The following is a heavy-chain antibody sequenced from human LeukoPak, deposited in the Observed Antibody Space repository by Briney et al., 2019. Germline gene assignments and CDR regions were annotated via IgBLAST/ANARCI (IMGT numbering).Heavy chain of an antibody. CDR1: GYTFTSYY. D-gene: IGHD3-22*01. CDR3: ARGGDYYDSSGPEYFQH. CDR2: INPSGGST. J-gene: IGHJ1*01. V-gene: IGHV1-46*01. Sequence: ASVKVSCKASGYTFTSYYMHWVRQAPGQGLEWMGIINPSGGSTSYAQKFQGRVTMTRDTSTSTVYMELSSLRSEDTAVYYCARGGDYYDSSGPEYFQHWGQGTLVTVSS.